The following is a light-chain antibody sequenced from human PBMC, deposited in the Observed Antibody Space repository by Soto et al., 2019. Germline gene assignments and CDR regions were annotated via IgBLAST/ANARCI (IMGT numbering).Light chain of an antibody. CDR2: KIS. CDR1: QSLVHSDGNTS. V-gene: IGKV2-24*01. J-gene: IGKJ2*01. Sequence: DLVMTQTPLSSPVTLGQPASISCRSSQSLVHSDGNTSLSWLQQMPGQPHRLLIFKISNRYSGVPDRFSGSGAGTDFTLKISSVEAEDVGLDDGMQDTQFPYTFGQGTKLEIK. CDR3: MQDTQFPYT.